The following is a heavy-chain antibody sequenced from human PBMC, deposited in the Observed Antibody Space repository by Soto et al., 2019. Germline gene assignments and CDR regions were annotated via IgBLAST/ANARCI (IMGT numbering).Heavy chain of an antibody. CDR1: GFTFSSYG. J-gene: IGHJ4*02. D-gene: IGHD3-10*01. V-gene: IGHV3-30*18. CDR2: ISYDGSNK. Sequence: AGGSLRLSCAASGFTFSSYGMHWVRQAPGKGLEWVAVISYDGSNKYYADSVKGRFTISRDNSKNTLYLQMNSLRAEDTAVYYCAKSWFGELFRFDYWGQGTLVTVSS. CDR3: AKSWFGELFRFDY.